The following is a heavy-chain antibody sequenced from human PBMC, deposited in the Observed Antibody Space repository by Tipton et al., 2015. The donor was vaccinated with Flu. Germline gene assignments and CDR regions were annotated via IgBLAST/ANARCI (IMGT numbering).Heavy chain of an antibody. CDR3: AREWQSYFFDF. CDR2: IVRSGTST. CDR1: GITFSSYA. D-gene: IGHD5-12*01. V-gene: IGHV3-23*01. J-gene: IGHJ4*02. Sequence: SLRLSCTASGITFSSYAMSWVRQAPGKGLEWVSTIVRSGTSTYYADSVKGRFSISRDNSKNTIYLQMNSLRAEDTAVYYCAREWQSYFFDFWGQGTLVTVSS.